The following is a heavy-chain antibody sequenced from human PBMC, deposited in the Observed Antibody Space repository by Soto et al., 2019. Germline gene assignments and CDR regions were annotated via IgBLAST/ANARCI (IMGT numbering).Heavy chain of an antibody. CDR2: INHSGST. CDR1: GGSFSGYY. V-gene: IGHV4-34*01. J-gene: IGHJ4*02. Sequence: TSETLSLTCAVYGGSFSGYYWSWIRQPPGKGLEWIGEINHSGSTNYNPSLKSRVTISVDTSKNQFSLKLSSVTAADTAVYYCAREGQFYVDYWGQGTLVTVSS. D-gene: IGHD3-10*02. CDR3: AREGQFYVDY.